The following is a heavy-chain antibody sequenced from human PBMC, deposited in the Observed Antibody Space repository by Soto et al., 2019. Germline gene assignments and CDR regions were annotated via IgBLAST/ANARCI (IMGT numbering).Heavy chain of an antibody. CDR1: GYTFTSYG. CDR2: ISAYNGNT. Sequence: GASVKVSCKASGYTFTSYGISWVRQAPGQGLEWMGWISAYNGNTNYAQKLQGRVTMTTDTSTSTAYMELRSLGSDDTAVYYCARDRSGYCSSTSCYQNWFDPWGQGTLVTVSS. V-gene: IGHV1-18*04. CDR3: ARDRSGYCSSTSCYQNWFDP. D-gene: IGHD2-2*01. J-gene: IGHJ5*02.